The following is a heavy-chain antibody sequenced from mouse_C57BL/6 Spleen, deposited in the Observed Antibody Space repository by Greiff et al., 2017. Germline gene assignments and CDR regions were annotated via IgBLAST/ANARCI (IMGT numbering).Heavy chain of an antibody. CDR2: ISSGSSTI. V-gene: IGHV5-17*01. Sequence: VQLQQSGGGLVKPGGSLKLSCAASGFTFSDYGMHWVRQAPEKGLEWVAYISSGSSTIYYADTVKGRFTISRDNAKNTLFLQMTSLRSEDTAMYYCAREFLSYWGQATLVTVSA. J-gene: IGHJ3*01. CDR3: AREFLSY. CDR1: GFTFSDYG.